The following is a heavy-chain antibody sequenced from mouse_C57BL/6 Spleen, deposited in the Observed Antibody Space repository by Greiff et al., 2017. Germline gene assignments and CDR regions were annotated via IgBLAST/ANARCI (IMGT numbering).Heavy chain of an antibody. D-gene: IGHD1-1*01. CDR3: ARWGYGSSYFDY. CDR2: IYPGSGNT. CDR1: GYTFTDYY. V-gene: IGHV1-76*01. J-gene: IGHJ2*01. Sequence: LQESGAELVRPGASVKLSCKASGYTFTDYYINWVKQRPGQGLEWIARIYPGSGNTYYNEKFKGKATLTAEKSSSTAYMQLSSLTSEDSAVYFCARWGYGSSYFDYWGQGTTLTVSS.